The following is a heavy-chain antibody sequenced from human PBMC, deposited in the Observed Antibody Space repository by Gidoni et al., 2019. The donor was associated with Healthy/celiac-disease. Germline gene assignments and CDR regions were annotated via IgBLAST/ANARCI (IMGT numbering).Heavy chain of an antibody. CDR1: GFTFSSHW. V-gene: IGHV3-7*01. CDR2: IKQDGSEK. CDR3: ARAPHCSGGSYYVSYYGMDV. Sequence: EVQLVESGGGLVQPGGSLRLSCAASGFTFSSHWLSWVRQAPGKGLEWVANIKQDGSEKYYVDSVKGRFTISRDNAKNSLYLQMNSLRAEDTAVYYCARAPHCSGGSYYVSYYGMDVWGQGTTVTVSS. J-gene: IGHJ6*02. D-gene: IGHD2-15*01.